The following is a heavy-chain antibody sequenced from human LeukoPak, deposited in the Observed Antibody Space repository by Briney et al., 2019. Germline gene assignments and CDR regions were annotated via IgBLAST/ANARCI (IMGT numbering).Heavy chain of an antibody. CDR2: ISGSGGST. V-gene: IGHV3-23*01. J-gene: IGHJ5*02. Sequence: GGSLTLPWAAPGFTFSSYARSWVRQPPGKGLEWVSAISGSGGSTYYADSVKGRFTISRDNSKNTLYLQMNSLRAEDTAVYYCANWFDRWGQGTLVTVSS. CDR1: GFTFSSYA. CDR3: ANWFDR.